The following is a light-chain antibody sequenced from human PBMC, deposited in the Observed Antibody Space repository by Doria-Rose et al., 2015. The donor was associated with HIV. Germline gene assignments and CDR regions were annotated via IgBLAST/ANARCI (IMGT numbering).Light chain of an antibody. CDR1: QSFSSTC. J-gene: IGKJ1*01. CDR2: DGS. CDR3: HQYGTSWT. V-gene: IGKV3-20*01. Sequence: TQSPGTLSLSPGERATLSCRASQSFSSTCLAWYQQKPDQAPSLLIYDGSTRATGIPDRFSASGPGTDFTLTINRLEPEDFALYYCHQYGTSWTFGQGTKVEI.